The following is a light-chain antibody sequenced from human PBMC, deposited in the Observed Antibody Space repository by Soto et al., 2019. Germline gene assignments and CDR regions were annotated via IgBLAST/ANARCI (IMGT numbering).Light chain of an antibody. CDR3: PQYSDAPLT. J-gene: IGKJ4*01. CDR2: GAS. Sequence: EIVLTQSPGTLSLSPGEGATLSCRASQTISRSLLAWYQQKPGQAPRLLISGASSRATGIPDRFSGSGSGTDFTLTISRLEPEDFAVYYCPQYSDAPLTFGGGTKVEIK. V-gene: IGKV3-20*01. CDR1: QTISRSL.